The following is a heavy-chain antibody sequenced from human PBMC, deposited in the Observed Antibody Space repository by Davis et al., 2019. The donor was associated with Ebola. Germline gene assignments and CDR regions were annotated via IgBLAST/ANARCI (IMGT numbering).Heavy chain of an antibody. D-gene: IGHD6-19*01. CDR3: ARLRLDSSGWVYNWFDP. Sequence: GESLKISCKGSAYSFTSYWISWVRQMPGKGLEWMGRIDPSDSYTNYSPSFQGHVTISADKSISTAYLQWSSLKASDTAMYYCARLRLDSSGWVYNWFDPWGQGTLVTVSS. CDR2: IDPSDSYT. J-gene: IGHJ5*02. CDR1: AYSFTSYW. V-gene: IGHV5-10-1*01.